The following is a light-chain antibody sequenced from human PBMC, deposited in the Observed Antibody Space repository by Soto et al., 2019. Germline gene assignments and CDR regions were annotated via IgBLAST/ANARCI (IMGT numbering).Light chain of an antibody. V-gene: IGLV1-51*01. J-gene: IGLJ2*01. CDR1: SSNIGNHY. CDR2: DHN. CDR3: GTWYSSLSVVV. Sequence: QSVLTQPPSVSAAPGQKVTISFSGSSSNIGNHYVSWYQLLPGPAPKLLISDHNKRPSGIPDRFSGSKSGTSATLGITGLQSGDEAEYYCGTWYSSLSVVVCGGGTKLAVL.